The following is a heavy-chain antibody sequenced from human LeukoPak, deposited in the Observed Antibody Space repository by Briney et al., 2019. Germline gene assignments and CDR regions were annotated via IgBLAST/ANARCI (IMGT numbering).Heavy chain of an antibody. J-gene: IGHJ5*02. V-gene: IGHV3-73*01. CDR1: GLTLSGSS. D-gene: IGHD4-17*01. CDR3: TRHGTYGDYDGWFDP. Sequence: GGSLKLSCAASGLTLSGSSMHGVRQSSGKGLEWVGHIRSKANSYATAYAASVKGRFTISRDDSKNTAYLQMNSLKTEDTAVYYCTRHGTYGDYDGWFDPWGQGTLVTVSS. CDR2: IRSKANSYAT.